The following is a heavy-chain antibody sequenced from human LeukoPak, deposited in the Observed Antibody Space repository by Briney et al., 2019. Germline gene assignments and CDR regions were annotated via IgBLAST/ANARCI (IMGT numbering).Heavy chain of an antibody. D-gene: IGHD1-26*01. CDR3: ARDGINWFDP. J-gene: IGHJ5*02. CDR2: IYTSGST. CDR1: GGSISSSSYY. V-gene: IGHV4-61*02. Sequence: SETLSLTCTVSGGSISSSSYYWGWIRQPAGKGLEWIGRIYTSGSTDHNPSLKSRVTMSVDTSKNQFSLKLSSVTAADTAVYYCARDGINWFDPWGQGTLVTVSS.